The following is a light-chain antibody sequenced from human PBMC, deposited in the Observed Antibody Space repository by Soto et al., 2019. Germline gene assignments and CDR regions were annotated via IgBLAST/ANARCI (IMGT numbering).Light chain of an antibody. CDR2: DAS. CDR1: QSVSSY. V-gene: IGKV3-11*01. CDR3: QQRSNWLIT. Sequence: EVVMTQSPATLSLSPGERATLSFRASQSVSSYLAWYQQKPGQAPRLLIYDASNRATGIPARFSGSGSGTDFTLTISSLEPEDFAVYYCQQRSNWLITFGQGTRLE. J-gene: IGKJ5*01.